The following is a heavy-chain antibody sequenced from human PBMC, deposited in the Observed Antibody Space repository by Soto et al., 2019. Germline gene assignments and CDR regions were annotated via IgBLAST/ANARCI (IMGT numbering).Heavy chain of an antibody. D-gene: IGHD4-4*01. Sequence: SETLSLTCTISGGSISSYYWSWIRQPPGKGLEWIGYIYYSGSTNYNPSLKSRVTISVDTSKNQFSLKLSSVTAADTAVYYCARRVTTWSNWFDPWGQGTLVTVSS. CDR3: ARRVTTWSNWFDP. V-gene: IGHV4-59*08. CDR1: GGSISSYY. J-gene: IGHJ5*02. CDR2: IYYSGST.